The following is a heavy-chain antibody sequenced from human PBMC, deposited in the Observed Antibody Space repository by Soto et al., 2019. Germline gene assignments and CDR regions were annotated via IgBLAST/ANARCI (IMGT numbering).Heavy chain of an antibody. J-gene: IGHJ4*02. D-gene: IGHD3-22*01. CDR2: ISSRSSYT. Sequence: GGSLRLSCAASGFTFSDYYMSWIPPAPGKGVERGSYISSRSSYTKYAESVKGRFTISRDNAKNSLYLQMNSLRAEDTAVYYCAGRYYDSSGYYQMGPFDYWGQGTLVTVSS. V-gene: IGHV3-11*06. CDR1: GFTFSDYY. CDR3: AGRYYDSSGYYQMGPFDY.